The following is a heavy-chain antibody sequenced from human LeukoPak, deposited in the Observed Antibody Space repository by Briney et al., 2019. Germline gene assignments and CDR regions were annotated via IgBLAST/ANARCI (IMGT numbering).Heavy chain of an antibody. D-gene: IGHD3-10*01. CDR2: INHSGST. J-gene: IGHJ5*02. V-gene: IGHV4-34*01. Sequence: SETLSLTCAVYGGSFSGYYWSWIRQPPGKGLEWIGEINHSGSTNYNPSLKSRVTISVDTYKKQFSLKLSSVTAADTAVYYCARGSGITMVRGVIINWFDPWGQGTLVTVSS. CDR1: GGSFSGYY. CDR3: ARGSGITMVRGVIINWFDP.